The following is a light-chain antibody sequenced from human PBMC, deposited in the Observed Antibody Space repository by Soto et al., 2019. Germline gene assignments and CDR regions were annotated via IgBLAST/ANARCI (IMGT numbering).Light chain of an antibody. CDR3: QQSFT. Sequence: DIQMTQSPSTLSASVGDRVTITCRASQSISSWLAWYQQKPGKAPKLLIYKASTLESGVPSRFSGNGSGTEFTLTISSLQPDDFATYYCQQSFTFGPGTKGDIK. V-gene: IGKV1-5*03. J-gene: IGKJ3*01. CDR2: KAS. CDR1: QSISSW.